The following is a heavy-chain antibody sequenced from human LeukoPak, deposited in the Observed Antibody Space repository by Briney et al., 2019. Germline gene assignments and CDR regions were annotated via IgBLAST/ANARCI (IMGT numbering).Heavy chain of an antibody. D-gene: IGHD2-2*01. CDR3: ARETTGCSSTSCPFDY. Sequence: PSETLSLTCTVSGGSLSSGDYYWSWIRQPPGKGLEWIGYIYYSGSTYYNPSLKSRVTISVDASKNQFSLKLSSVAAADTAVYYCARETTGCSSTSCPFDYWGQGTLVTVSS. V-gene: IGHV4-30-4*01. J-gene: IGHJ4*02. CDR2: IYYSGST. CDR1: GGSLSSGDYY.